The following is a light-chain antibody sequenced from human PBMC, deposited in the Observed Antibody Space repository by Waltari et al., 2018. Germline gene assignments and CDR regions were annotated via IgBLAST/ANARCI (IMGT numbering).Light chain of an antibody. CDR3: SSYTTISTTL. J-gene: IGLJ2*01. CDR1: SSDVGASTF. Sequence: QSALAQPASVSGSPGQSITISCTGTSSDVGASTFVSWYQHHPGKAPQLIIYDVSRWPSGVSNRFSGSKSGNTASLTISGLQAEDEADYYCSSYTTISTTLFGGGTKVTVL. CDR2: DVS. V-gene: IGLV2-14*01.